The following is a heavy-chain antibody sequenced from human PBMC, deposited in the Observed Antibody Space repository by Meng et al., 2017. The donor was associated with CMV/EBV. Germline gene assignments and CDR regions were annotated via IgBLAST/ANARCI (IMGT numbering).Heavy chain of an antibody. Sequence: FSNAWMIWFRQAPVKGLESVGRIKSKTDGGTTDYAAPVKGRFTISRDDSKNTLYLQMNSLKTEDAAVYYCTTDLITIFGEGSNWFDPWGQGTLVTVS. V-gene: IGHV3-15*01. CDR2: IKSKTDGGTT. CDR1: FSNAW. J-gene: IGHJ5*02. D-gene: IGHD3-3*01. CDR3: TTDLITIFGEGSNWFDP.